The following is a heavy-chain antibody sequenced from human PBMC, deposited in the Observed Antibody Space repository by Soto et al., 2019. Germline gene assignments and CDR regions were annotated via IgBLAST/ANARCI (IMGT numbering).Heavy chain of an antibody. CDR3: ARVYEGLYYDFWSGYPPQSPLHYYGMDV. CDR1: GGTFSSYA. V-gene: IGHV1-69*13. J-gene: IGHJ6*02. Sequence: GASVKVSCKASGGTFSSYAISWVRQAPGQGLEWMGGIIPIFGTANYAQKFQGRVTITADESTSTAYMELSSLRSEDTAVYYCARVYEGLYYDFWSGYPPQSPLHYYGMDVWGQGTTVTVSS. CDR2: IIPIFGTA. D-gene: IGHD3-3*01.